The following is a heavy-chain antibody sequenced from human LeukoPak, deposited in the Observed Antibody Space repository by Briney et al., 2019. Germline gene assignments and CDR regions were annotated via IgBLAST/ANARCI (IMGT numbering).Heavy chain of an antibody. V-gene: IGHV3-33*01. Sequence: GGSLRLSCAASGFTFSSYGMHWVRQAPGKGLEWVAVIWYDGSNKNYADSVKGRFTISRDNSKNTLYLQMNSLRAEDTAVYYCARDSGYIYGQYYFDYWGQGTLVTVSS. D-gene: IGHD5-18*01. CDR3: ARDSGYIYGQYYFDY. CDR2: IWYDGSNK. CDR1: GFTFSSYG. J-gene: IGHJ4*02.